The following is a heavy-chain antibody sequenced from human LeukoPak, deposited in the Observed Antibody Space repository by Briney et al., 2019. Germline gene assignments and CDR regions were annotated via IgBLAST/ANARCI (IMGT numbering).Heavy chain of an antibody. V-gene: IGHV4-39*07. CDR3: ARDSRIYSSGWYGYFDY. Sequence: SETLSLTCAVSGGPISSGGYSWSWIRQPPGKGLEWIGSIYYSGSTYYNPSLKSRVTISVDTSKNQFSLKLSSVTAADTAVYYCARDSRIYSSGWYGYFDYWGQGTLVTVSS. CDR1: GGPISSGGYS. CDR2: IYYSGST. J-gene: IGHJ4*02. D-gene: IGHD6-19*01.